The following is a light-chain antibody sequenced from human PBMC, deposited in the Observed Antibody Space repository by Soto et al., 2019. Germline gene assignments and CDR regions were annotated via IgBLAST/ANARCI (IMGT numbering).Light chain of an antibody. CDR3: QHYNSYSEA. V-gene: IGKV1-5*03. CDR2: KAS. CDR1: QGIGTD. J-gene: IGKJ1*01. Sequence: DIQMTQSPSSLSASVGDRVTITCRASQGIGTDLGWYRQKPGRAPERLIYKASTLKSGVPSRFSGSRSGTEFTLTISSLQPDDFATYYCQHYNSYSEAFGQGTKVDIK.